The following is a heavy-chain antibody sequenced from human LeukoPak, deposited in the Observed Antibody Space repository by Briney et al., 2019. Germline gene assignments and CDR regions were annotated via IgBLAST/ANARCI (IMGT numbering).Heavy chain of an antibody. Sequence: GGSLRLSCAASGFTFSSYAMSWVRQAPGKVLEWVSAISGSGGRTYYADSVKGRFTISRDSSKNTLYLQMNSLRAEDTAVYYCAKAVAAAGKTEFDYWGQGTLVTVSS. CDR2: ISGSGGRT. CDR3: AKAVAAAGKTEFDY. D-gene: IGHD6-13*01. J-gene: IGHJ4*02. V-gene: IGHV3-23*01. CDR1: GFTFSSYA.